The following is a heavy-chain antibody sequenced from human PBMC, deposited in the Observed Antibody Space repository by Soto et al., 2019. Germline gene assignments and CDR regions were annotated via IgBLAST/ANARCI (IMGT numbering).Heavy chain of an antibody. CDR1: GGSISSYY. D-gene: IGHD3-10*01. CDR2: IYYSGST. CDR3: ARHSSGSVFGVQYVLYMDV. J-gene: IGHJ6*03. Sequence: SETLSLTCTVSGGSISSYYWSWIRQPPGKGLEWIGYIYYSGSTNYNPSLKSRVTISVATSKNQFSLKLSSVTAADTAVYYCARHSSGSVFGVQYVLYMDVWGKGTTVTVSS. V-gene: IGHV4-59*08.